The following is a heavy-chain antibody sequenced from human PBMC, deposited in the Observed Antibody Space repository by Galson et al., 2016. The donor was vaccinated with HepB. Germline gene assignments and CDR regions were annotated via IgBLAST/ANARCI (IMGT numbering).Heavy chain of an antibody. CDR1: GGSIITGNYY. J-gene: IGHJ5*02. D-gene: IGHD3/OR15-3a*01. Sequence: SETLSLTCTVSGGSIITGNYYWVWIRQPPGKGLEWIGTIYYSGDTYYNPSLKSRVTISVDTSKNHFSLKLNSVTAADTAVYYCARERDSFWFDPWGQGTLVTVSS. CDR2: IYYSGDT. V-gene: IGHV4-39*07. CDR3: ARERDSFWFDP.